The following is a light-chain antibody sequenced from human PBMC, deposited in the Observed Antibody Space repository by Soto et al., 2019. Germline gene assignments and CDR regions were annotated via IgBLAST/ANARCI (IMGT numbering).Light chain of an antibody. Sequence: EIVMTQAPATLSVSPGERATLSCRASQSVSSNLAWYQQKPGQPPRLLIYGASTRATGIPARFSGSESGTEFTLTITSLQSEDFAVYYCQQYNNWPGTFGQGTKVEIK. CDR1: QSVSSN. V-gene: IGKV3-15*01. J-gene: IGKJ1*01. CDR2: GAS. CDR3: QQYNNWPGT.